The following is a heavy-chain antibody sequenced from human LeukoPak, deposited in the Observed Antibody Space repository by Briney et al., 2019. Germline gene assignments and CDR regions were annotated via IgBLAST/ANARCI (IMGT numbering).Heavy chain of an antibody. Sequence: PGGSLKLSCAASGLTFSGSATHWVRQASGKGLEWVGRIRTKPNSYATAFAASVKGRFTISRDDSKNTAYLQMNSLKTEDTAVYFCTSSSSYYFDYWGQGTLVTVSS. CDR2: IRTKPNSYAT. V-gene: IGHV3-73*01. J-gene: IGHJ4*02. CDR1: GLTFSGSA. CDR3: TSSSSYYFDY. D-gene: IGHD6-6*01.